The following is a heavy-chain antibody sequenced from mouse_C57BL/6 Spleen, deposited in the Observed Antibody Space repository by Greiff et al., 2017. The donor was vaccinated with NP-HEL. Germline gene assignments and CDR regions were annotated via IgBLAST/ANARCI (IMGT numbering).Heavy chain of an antibody. CDR3: ARGAYYGSSYEGFAY. CDR1: GYAFSSSW. D-gene: IGHD1-1*01. Sequence: VQLVESGPELVKPGASVKISCKASGYAFSSSWMNWVKQRPGKGLEWIGRIYPGDGDTNYNGKFKGKATLTADKSSSTAYMQLSSLTSEDSAVYFCARGAYYGSSYEGFAYWGQGTLVTVSA. J-gene: IGHJ3*01. CDR2: IYPGDGDT. V-gene: IGHV1-82*01.